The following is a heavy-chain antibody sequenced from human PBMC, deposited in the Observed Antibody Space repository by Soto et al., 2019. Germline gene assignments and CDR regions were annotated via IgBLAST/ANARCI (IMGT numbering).Heavy chain of an antibody. J-gene: IGHJ4*02. CDR1: GFTFSSYA. Sequence: EVQLLESGGGLVQPGGSLRLSCAASGFTFSSYAMSWVRQAPGKGLEWVSAISGSGGSTYYADSAKGRFTISRANSKNTLSLKMNRARGDDPAVYSPAKEWYSSGWSQYWGQGTMVTVSS. V-gene: IGHV3-23*01. D-gene: IGHD6-19*01. CDR2: ISGSGGST. CDR3: AKEWYSSGWSQY.